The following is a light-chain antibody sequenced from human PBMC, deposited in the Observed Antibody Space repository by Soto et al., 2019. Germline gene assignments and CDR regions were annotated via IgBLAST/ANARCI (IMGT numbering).Light chain of an antibody. Sequence: DIQMTQSPSSLSASVGDRVTITCRASQSISSYLNWYQQKPGKAPKLLIYAASSLQSGVPSRFSGNGSGTDFTLTISSLQPEDFATYYCQQSHSNPLSFGGGTKVEIK. V-gene: IGKV1-39*01. CDR1: QSISSY. CDR2: AAS. J-gene: IGKJ4*01. CDR3: QQSHSNPLS.